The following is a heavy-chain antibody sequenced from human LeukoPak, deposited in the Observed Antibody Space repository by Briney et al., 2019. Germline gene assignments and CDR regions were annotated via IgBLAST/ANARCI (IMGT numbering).Heavy chain of an antibody. V-gene: IGHV3-48*03. Sequence: PGGSLRLSCAASGFTFSSYEMNWVRQAPGKGLEWVSYISSSDSTIYYADSVKGRFTISRDNAKNSLYLQMNSLRAEDTAVYYCVRDYGGSSPFDYWGQGTLVTVSS. CDR2: ISSSDSTI. CDR3: VRDYGGSSPFDY. CDR1: GFTFSSYE. J-gene: IGHJ4*02. D-gene: IGHD4-23*01.